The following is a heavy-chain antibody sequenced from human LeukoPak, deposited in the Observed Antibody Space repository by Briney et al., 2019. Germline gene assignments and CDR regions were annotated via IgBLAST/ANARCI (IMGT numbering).Heavy chain of an antibody. CDR3: ARGYSSSSRSLFDY. Sequence: GGSLSLSCAASGFTISSYAISWVRQAPAKGLEWVSAISGSGGSTYYADSVKGRFTISRDNSKNTLYLQMNSLRAEDTAVYYCARGYSSSSRSLFDYWGQGTLVTVSS. D-gene: IGHD6-6*01. CDR1: GFTISSYA. CDR2: ISGSGGST. V-gene: IGHV3-23*01. J-gene: IGHJ4*02.